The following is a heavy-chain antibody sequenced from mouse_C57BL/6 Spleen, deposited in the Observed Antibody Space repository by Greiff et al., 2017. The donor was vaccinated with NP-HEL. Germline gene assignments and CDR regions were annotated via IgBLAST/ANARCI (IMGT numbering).Heavy chain of an antibody. CDR2: INYDGSST. Sequence: EVQVVESEGGLVQPGSSMKLSCTASGFTFSDYYMAWVRQVPEKGLEWVANINYDGSSTYYLDSLKSRFIISRDNAKNILYLQMSSLKSEDTATYYCARDDYAGMDYWGQGTSVTVSS. CDR1: GFTFSDYY. D-gene: IGHD1-1*02. V-gene: IGHV5-16*01. J-gene: IGHJ4*01. CDR3: ARDDYAGMDY.